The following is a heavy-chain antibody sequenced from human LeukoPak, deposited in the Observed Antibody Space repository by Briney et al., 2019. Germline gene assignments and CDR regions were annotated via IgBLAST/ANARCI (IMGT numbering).Heavy chain of an antibody. CDR3: ARGRDGYNYFDY. D-gene: IGHD5-24*01. CDR2: ISGSGDST. CDR1: GFTFSSYA. J-gene: IGHJ4*02. Sequence: GGSLRLSCAASGFTFSSYAMNWVRQAPGKGLEWVSTISGSGDSTYYADSVKGRFTISRDNAKNTLYLQMNSLRAEDTAVYYCARGRDGYNYFDYWGQGTLVTVSS. V-gene: IGHV3-23*01.